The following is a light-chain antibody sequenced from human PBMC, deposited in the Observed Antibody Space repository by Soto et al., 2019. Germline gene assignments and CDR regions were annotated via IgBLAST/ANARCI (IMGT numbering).Light chain of an antibody. CDR3: SLYTSENAYV. Sequence: QSVLTQPPCVSGSPGQSVTISCTGTSTDFVSYNRVSWYQQPPGTAPKLMIYEVSKRPSGVPDRFSGSKSGNTASLTISGLQAADEADYYCSLYTSENAYVFGTGTKV. J-gene: IGLJ1*01. V-gene: IGLV2-18*01. CDR1: STDFVSYNR. CDR2: EVS.